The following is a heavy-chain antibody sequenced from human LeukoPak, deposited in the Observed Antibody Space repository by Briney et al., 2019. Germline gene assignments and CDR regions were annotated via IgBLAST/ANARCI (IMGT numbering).Heavy chain of an antibody. J-gene: IGHJ3*02. D-gene: IGHD2-2*01. V-gene: IGHV3-33*01. CDR3: AREHSSYAFDI. Sequence: PGGSLRLSCAASGFTFSSYGMHWVRQAPGRGLEWVAVIWYDGSNKYYADSVKGRFTISRDNSKNTLYLQMNSLRAEDTAVYYCAREHSSYAFDIWGQGTMVTVPS. CDR1: GFTFSSYG. CDR2: IWYDGSNK.